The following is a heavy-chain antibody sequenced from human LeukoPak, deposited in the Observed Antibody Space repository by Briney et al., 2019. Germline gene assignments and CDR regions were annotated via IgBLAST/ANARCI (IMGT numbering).Heavy chain of an antibody. D-gene: IGHD3-10*01. CDR3: ARGPHYYGSGSEDKPLDY. V-gene: IGHV3-48*04. CDR1: GFTFSSYS. J-gene: IGHJ4*02. Sequence: GGSLRLSCAASGFTFSSYSMNWVRQAPGKGLEWVSYISSSSSTIYHADSVKGRFTISRDNAKNSLYLQMNSLRAEDTAVYYCARGPHYYGSGSEDKPLDYWGQGTLVTVSS. CDR2: ISSSSSTI.